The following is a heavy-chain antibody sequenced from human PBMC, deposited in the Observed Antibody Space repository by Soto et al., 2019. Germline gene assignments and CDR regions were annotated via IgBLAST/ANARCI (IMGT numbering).Heavy chain of an antibody. V-gene: IGHV1-8*01. J-gene: IGHJ6*02. CDR3: AKALTISGTTDYYYGMDV. Sequence: VASVKVSCKASGYTFTSYDINWVRQATGQGLEWMGWMNPNSGNTGYAQKFQGRVTVTRNTSISTAYMELSSLRGEDTALYYCAKALTISGTTDYYYGMDVWGQGTTVTVSS. D-gene: IGHD1-20*01. CDR2: MNPNSGNT. CDR1: GYTFTSYD.